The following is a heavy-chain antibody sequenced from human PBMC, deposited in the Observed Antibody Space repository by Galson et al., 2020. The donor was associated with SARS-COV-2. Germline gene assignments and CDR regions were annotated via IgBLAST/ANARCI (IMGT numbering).Heavy chain of an antibody. Sequence: PSATLSLTCTVSGGSLNSHYWSWIRLPPGKGLEWIGYIYYSGSTNYNPSLKGRVTISTDTSKTHFSLKLSSVTAADTAIYYCARVGGYKYKASFDDAMDVWGRGTTVTVSS. V-gene: IGHV4-59*11. CDR3: ARVGGYKYKASFDDAMDV. D-gene: IGHD5-18*01. CDR2: IYYSGST. J-gene: IGHJ6*02. CDR1: GGSLNSHY.